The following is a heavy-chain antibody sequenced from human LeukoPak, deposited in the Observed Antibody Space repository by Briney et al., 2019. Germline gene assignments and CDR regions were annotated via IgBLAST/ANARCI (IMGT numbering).Heavy chain of an antibody. J-gene: IGHJ4*02. CDR1: GFTFSGSA. Sequence: GGSLKLSCAASGFTFSGSAMHWVRQASGKGLEWVGRTRSKANSYATAYAASVKGRFTISRDDSKNTAYLQMNGLKTEDTAVYYCTSMGNGRPPYWGQGTLVTVSS. CDR3: TSMGNGRPPY. CDR2: TRSKANSYAT. D-gene: IGHD1-26*01. V-gene: IGHV3-73*01.